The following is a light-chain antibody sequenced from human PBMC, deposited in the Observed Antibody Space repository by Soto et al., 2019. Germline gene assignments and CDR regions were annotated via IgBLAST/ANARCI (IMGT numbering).Light chain of an antibody. V-gene: IGLV2-23*02. J-gene: IGLJ3*02. CDR1: SSDVGNYNF. Sequence: QSVLTQPASVSGSPGQSITMSCTGTSSDVGNYNFVSWYQQPPGKAPKLIIYEVTKRPSGASSRFSASKSGNTASLTISGLQAEDEALYHCCSYAGGSTLLFGGGTKVTVL. CDR2: EVT. CDR3: CSYAGGSTLL.